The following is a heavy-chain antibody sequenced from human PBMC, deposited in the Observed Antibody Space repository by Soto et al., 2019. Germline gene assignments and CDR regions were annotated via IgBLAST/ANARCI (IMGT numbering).Heavy chain of an antibody. Sequence: SETLSLTCTVSGGSISSSSYYWGWIRQPPGKGLEWIGSIYYSGSTYYNPSLKSRVTISVDTSKNQFSLKLSSVTAADTAVYYCANRRGLWFGESAWGQGTLVTVSS. D-gene: IGHD3-10*01. J-gene: IGHJ4*02. CDR2: IYYSGST. CDR1: GGSISSSSYY. V-gene: IGHV4-39*01. CDR3: ANRRGLWFGESA.